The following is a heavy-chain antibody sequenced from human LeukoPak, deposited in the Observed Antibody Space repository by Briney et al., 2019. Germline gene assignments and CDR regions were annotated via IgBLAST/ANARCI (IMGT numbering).Heavy chain of an antibody. D-gene: IGHD3-22*01. Sequence: PSETLSLTCTVSGGSISSYYWSWIRQPPGKGLEWIGYIYYSGSTNYNPSLKSRVTISVDTSKNQFSLKLSSVTAADTAVYYCARLTYYYDSSGYQTQNWFDPWGQGTLVTVSS. CDR1: GGSISSYY. CDR3: ARLTYYYDSSGYQTQNWFDP. J-gene: IGHJ5*02. V-gene: IGHV4-59*01. CDR2: IYYSGST.